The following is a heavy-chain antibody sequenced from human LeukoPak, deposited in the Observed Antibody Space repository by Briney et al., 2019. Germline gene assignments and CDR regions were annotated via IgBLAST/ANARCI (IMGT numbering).Heavy chain of an antibody. CDR3: ARGPTFTGLGMATIGTGFVY. CDR1: GFTFSSYA. J-gene: IGHJ4*02. D-gene: IGHD5-24*01. Sequence: HAGGSLRLSCAASGFTFSSYAMSWVRQAPGKGLEWVSAISGSGGSTYYADSVKGRFTISRDNSKNTLYLQMNSLRAEDTAVYYCARGPTFTGLGMATIGTGFVYWGQGTLVTVSS. V-gene: IGHV3-23*01. CDR2: ISGSGGST.